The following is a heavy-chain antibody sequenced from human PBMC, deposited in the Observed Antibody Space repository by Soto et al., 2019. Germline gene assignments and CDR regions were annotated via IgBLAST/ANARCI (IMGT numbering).Heavy chain of an antibody. J-gene: IGHJ4*01. V-gene: IGHV4-39*01. CDR1: SGSIRSTSYY. CDR2: IYYSGIT. Sequence: PSETLSLTCTVSSGSIRSTSYYWAWILQPPGNGLEWIGSIYYSGITYYNQSLKSRVTMSVDTSKNQFSLKLTSVTAADPAVYYCTRPSLLGIDHWDRGTLVTV. D-gene: IGHD7-27*01. CDR3: TRPSLLGIDH.